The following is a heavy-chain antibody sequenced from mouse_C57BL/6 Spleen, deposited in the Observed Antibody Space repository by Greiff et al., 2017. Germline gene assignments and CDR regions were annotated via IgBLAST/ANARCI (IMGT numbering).Heavy chain of an antibody. CDR3: ARSGGDHEGYYAMDY. CDR1: GYTFTSYT. D-gene: IGHD2-13*01. J-gene: IGHJ4*01. V-gene: IGHV1-4*01. CDR2: INPSSGYT. Sequence: QVQLQQSGAELARPGASVKMSCKASGYTFTSYTLHWVKQRPGQGLEWIGYINPSSGYTTYNQKFTDKATLTADKSSSTAYMQLSSMTSEDAAVYYCARSGGDHEGYYAMDYWGQGTSVTVSS.